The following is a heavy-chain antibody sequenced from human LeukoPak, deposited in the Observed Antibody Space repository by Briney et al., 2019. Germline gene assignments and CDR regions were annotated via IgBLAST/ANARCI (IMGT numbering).Heavy chain of an antibody. CDR2: ISSSGSTI. J-gene: IGHJ3*02. CDR1: GFTFSDYY. D-gene: IGHD6-13*01. Sequence: GSLRLSCAASGFTFSDYYLGWIRQAPGKGLEWVSYISSSGSTIYYADSVKGRFTISRDNAKNSLYLQMNSLRAEDTAVYYCASHDPYSSSWYTAFDIWGQGTMVTVSS. V-gene: IGHV3-11*01. CDR3: ASHDPYSSSWYTAFDI.